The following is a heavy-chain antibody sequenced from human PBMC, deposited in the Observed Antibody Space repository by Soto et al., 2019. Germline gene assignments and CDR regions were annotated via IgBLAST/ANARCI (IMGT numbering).Heavy chain of an antibody. V-gene: IGHV3-21*01. CDR3: ARVSSIWIFFDY. CDR1: GFTFSSYS. Sequence: EVQLVESGGGLVKPGGSLRLSCAASGFTFSSYSMNWVRQAPGKGLEWVSTISSSSSYIYYADSVKGRFTISRDNAKNSLYLQMNSLRAEDTAVYYCARVSSIWIFFDYWAQGTLVTVSS. J-gene: IGHJ4*02. D-gene: IGHD6-13*01. CDR2: ISSSSSYI.